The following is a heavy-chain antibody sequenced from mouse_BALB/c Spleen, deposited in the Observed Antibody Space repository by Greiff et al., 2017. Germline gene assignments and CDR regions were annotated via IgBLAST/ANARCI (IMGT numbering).Heavy chain of an antibody. CDR3: TRGDYYGYNFDY. CDR2: IYPSDSYT. V-gene: IGHV1-69*02. Sequence: VQLQQPGAELVRPGASVKLSCKASGYTFTSYWINWVKQRPGQGLEWIGNIYPSDSYTNYNQKFKDKATLTVDKSSSTAYMQLSSPTSEDSAVYYCTRGDYYGYNFDYWGQGTTLTVSS. J-gene: IGHJ2*01. CDR1: GYTFTSYW. D-gene: IGHD1-2*01.